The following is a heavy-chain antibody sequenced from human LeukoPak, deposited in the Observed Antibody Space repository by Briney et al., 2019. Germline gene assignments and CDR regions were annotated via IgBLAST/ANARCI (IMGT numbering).Heavy chain of an antibody. D-gene: IGHD2-15*01. CDR1: GFTLTTYS. CDR2: MSYDGTNK. CDR3: ARVRVPSRILLPYFDY. Sequence: GSLRLSCAASGFTLTTYSIHWVRQAPGKGLEWVAVMSYDGTNKYYADSVKGRFIISRDNSENTVYLQMNDLRAEDTAVYYCARVRVPSRILLPYFDYWGQGTLVTVSS. V-gene: IGHV3-30*03. J-gene: IGHJ4*02.